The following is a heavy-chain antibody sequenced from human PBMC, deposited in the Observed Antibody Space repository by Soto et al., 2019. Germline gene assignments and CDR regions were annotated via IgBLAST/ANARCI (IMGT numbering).Heavy chain of an antibody. D-gene: IGHD2-21*01. CDR1: GGSISSYY. Sequence: SETLSLTCTVSGGSISSYYWSWIRQPPGKGLEWIGYIYYSGSTNYNPSLKSRVTISVDTSKNQFSLKLSSVTAADTAVYYCARDSRDGYNGDDFDYWGQGTLVTVSS. CDR3: ARDSRDGYNGDDFDY. J-gene: IGHJ4*02. CDR2: IYYSGST. V-gene: IGHV4-59*01.